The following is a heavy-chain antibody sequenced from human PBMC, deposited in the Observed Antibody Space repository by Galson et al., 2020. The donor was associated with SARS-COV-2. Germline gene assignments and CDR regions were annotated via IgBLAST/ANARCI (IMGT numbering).Heavy chain of an antibody. D-gene: IGHD6-19*01. V-gene: IGHV4-30-4*01. CDR3: ARVTPADGWYPADS. Sequence: ETSETLSLTCTVSGGSISSSDYYWSWNRQPQGKGLEWIGYINYSGITYYNPSLKSRVTMSVDTSKNQFSLNLSSLTAAATAVYYCARVTPADGWYPADSWGQGTLGTVSS. CDR1: GGSISSSDYY. CDR2: INYSGIT. J-gene: IGHJ5*01.